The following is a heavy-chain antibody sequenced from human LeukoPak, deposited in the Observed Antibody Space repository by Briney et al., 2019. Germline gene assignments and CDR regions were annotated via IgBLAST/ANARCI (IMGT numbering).Heavy chain of an antibody. D-gene: IGHD3-10*01. V-gene: IGHV3-30*04. CDR3: ARASYGSGSYPGVPDY. CDR1: GFTFSSNA. Sequence: GRSLRLSCAASGFTFSSNAMHWVRQAPGKGLEWVAVISFDGSNKYYADSVKGRFTISRDTSKNTLYLQMNSLRAEDTAVYYCARASYGSGSYPGVPDYWGQGTLVTVSS. CDR2: ISFDGSNK. J-gene: IGHJ4*02.